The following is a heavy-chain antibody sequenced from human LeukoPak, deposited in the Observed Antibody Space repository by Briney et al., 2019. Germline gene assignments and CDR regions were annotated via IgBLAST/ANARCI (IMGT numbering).Heavy chain of an antibody. CDR2: ISGSGGST. CDR1: GFTFNSYA. Sequence: GGSLRLSCAASGFTFNSYAMCWVRQAPGKGLEWVSPISGSGGSTYYADSVKGRFTISRDNSKNTLYLQMNSLRAEDTAVYYCAKGGTHWPTGYYYMDVWGKGTTVTVSS. J-gene: IGHJ6*03. D-gene: IGHD1-1*01. CDR3: AKGGTHWPTGYYYMDV. V-gene: IGHV3-23*01.